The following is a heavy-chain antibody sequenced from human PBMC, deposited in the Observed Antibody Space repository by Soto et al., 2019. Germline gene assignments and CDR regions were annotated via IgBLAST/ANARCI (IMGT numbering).Heavy chain of an antibody. Sequence: QVQLEESGGGVVQPGRSLRLSCEASGFTFNTYSMHWVRQPPGKGLEWLAAIWYDGTQKYYADSVKGRFIISRDNSKKTLYLEMNSLRAEATAVYYCARAGGTTVTGLWHFDSWGQGTLVIVSS. CDR1: GFTFNTYS. D-gene: IGHD4-17*01. V-gene: IGHV3-33*01. CDR3: ARAGGTTVTGLWHFDS. J-gene: IGHJ4*02. CDR2: IWYDGTQK.